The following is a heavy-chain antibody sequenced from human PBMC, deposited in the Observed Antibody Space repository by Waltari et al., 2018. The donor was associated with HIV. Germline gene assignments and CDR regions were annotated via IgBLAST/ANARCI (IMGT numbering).Heavy chain of an antibody. Sequence: QLQLQESGPGVVKPLETLSPTCTVSGGFFSSSDYYWDWLRQSPGKGIEWIGNIQYGGNTIYNPSLESRVSMSIDTSRGQFSLTLKDVTAADTAVYFCARRGNYRAAEYNYFGPWGQGIQVIVSS. CDR2: IQYGGNT. V-gene: IGHV4-39*01. D-gene: IGHD1-7*01. J-gene: IGHJ5*02. CDR1: GGFFSSSDYY. CDR3: ARRGNYRAAEYNYFGP.